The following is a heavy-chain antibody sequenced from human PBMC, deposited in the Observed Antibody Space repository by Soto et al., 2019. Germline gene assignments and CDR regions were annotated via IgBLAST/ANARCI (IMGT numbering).Heavy chain of an antibody. CDR3: ARGYCTNGVCYIGFTSYYYYYGMDV. CDR1: GGTFSSYA. CDR2: IIPIFGTA. J-gene: IGHJ6*02. Sequence: SVKVSCKASGGTFSSYAVSWVRQAPGQGLEWMGGIIPIFGTANYAQKFQGRVTITADESTSTAYMELSSLRSEDTAVYYCARGYCTNGVCYIGFTSYYYYYGMDVWGQGTTVTVSS. D-gene: IGHD2-8*01. V-gene: IGHV1-69*13.